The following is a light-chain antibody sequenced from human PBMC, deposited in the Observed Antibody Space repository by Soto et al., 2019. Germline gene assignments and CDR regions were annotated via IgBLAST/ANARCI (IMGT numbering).Light chain of an antibody. CDR1: QTVNNN. Sequence: EIVMTQSPATLSVSLGERATLSCRASQTVNNNLAWYQQKPGQAPRLLIYGASTMHTGIPARFSGSGSGTEFTLTISSLQSEDFAIYYCQQYNNCPLTFGGGTNVEIK. CDR3: QQYNNCPLT. CDR2: GAS. V-gene: IGKV3-15*01. J-gene: IGKJ4*01.